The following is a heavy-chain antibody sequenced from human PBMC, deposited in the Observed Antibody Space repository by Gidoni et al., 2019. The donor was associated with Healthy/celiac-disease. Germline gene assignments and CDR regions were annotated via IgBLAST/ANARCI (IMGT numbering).Heavy chain of an antibody. J-gene: IGHJ4*02. Sequence: EVQLVQSVPEVKKPGESLKISCKGSGYSLTSYWIGWVRQMPGNGLAWMGFIYPGYSETRYSPSFQGQVTISADKSINTAYLQWSSLKASDTAIYYCTRGGGGGNSGFLDYWGQGTLVTVSS. CDR3: TRGGGGGNSGFLDY. CDR1: GYSLTSYW. D-gene: IGHD2-21*02. CDR2: IYPGYSET. V-gene: IGHV5-51*01.